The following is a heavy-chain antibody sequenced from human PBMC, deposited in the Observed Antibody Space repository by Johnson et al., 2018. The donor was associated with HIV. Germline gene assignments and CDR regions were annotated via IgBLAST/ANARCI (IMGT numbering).Heavy chain of an antibody. V-gene: IGHV3-30-3*01. CDR3: ARDRVITFGGVIGRGAFDI. CDR1: GFTFSSYA. D-gene: IGHD3-16*02. CDR2: ISYDGSNK. Sequence: QVQLVESGGGVVQPGRSLRLSCAASGFTFSSYAMHWVRQAPGKGLEWVAVISYDGSNKYYADSVKGRFTISRDNSKNTLYQQMNSLRAEDTAVYYCARDRVITFGGVIGRGAFDIWGQGTMVTVSS. J-gene: IGHJ3*02.